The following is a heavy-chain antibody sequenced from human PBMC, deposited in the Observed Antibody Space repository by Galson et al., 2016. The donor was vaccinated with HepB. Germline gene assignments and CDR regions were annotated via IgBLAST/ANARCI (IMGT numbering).Heavy chain of an antibody. J-gene: IGHJ4*02. Sequence: SLRLSCAASGFTFSSYWMHWVRQAPGKGLEWVSRIATDGRSNYVASAKGRCSISRDNSKNTLNLQKNSLRAEDTAIYYCSRDRDACPYDYWGQGTLVIVSS. CDR2: IATDGRS. CDR1: GFTFSSYW. CDR3: SRDRDACPYDY. D-gene: IGHD5-24*01. V-gene: IGHV3-74*01.